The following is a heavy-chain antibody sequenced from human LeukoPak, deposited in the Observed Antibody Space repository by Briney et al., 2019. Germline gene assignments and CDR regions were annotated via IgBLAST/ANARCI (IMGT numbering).Heavy chain of an antibody. J-gene: IGHJ4*02. D-gene: IGHD3-10*01. CDR1: GGTFSSYA. CDR3: ATHPAREGVTMVRS. Sequence: ASVKVSCKASGGTFSSYAISWVRQAPGQGLEWMGRIIPTLGIANYAQKFQGRVTMTEDTSTDTAYMELSSLRSEDTAVYYCATHPAREGVTMVRSWGQGTLVTVSS. CDR2: IIPTLGIA. V-gene: IGHV1-69*04.